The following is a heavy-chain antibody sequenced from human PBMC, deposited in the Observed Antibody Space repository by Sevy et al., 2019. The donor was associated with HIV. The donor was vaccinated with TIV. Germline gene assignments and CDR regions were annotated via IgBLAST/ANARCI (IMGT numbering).Heavy chain of an antibody. D-gene: IGHD6-6*01. CDR2: INTNTGNP. CDR1: GYTFPSYA. Sequence: ASVKVSCKASGYTFPSYAMNWVRQAPGQGLEWMGWINTNTGNPTYAQGFTGRFVFSLDTSVSTAYLQISSLKAEDTAVYYCARDPNFVIAAETYFDYWGEETLVTVSS. V-gene: IGHV7-4-1*02. CDR3: ARDPNFVIAAETYFDY. J-gene: IGHJ4*02.